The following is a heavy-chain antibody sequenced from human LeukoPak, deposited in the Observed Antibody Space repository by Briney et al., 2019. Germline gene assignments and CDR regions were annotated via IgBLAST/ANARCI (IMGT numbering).Heavy chain of an antibody. J-gene: IGHJ3*02. V-gene: IGHV1-2*02. Sequence: ASVKVSCKASGYTLTGYYLHWVRQAPGQGLECMGWVNHDSGGAHSAQNFQGRVTMTRDTSVNTAYMELTRLTSDDTAVYYCASERSGTGAFDIWGQGTLVTVSS. D-gene: IGHD1-1*01. CDR3: ASERSGTGAFDI. CDR2: VNHDSGGA. CDR1: GYTLTGYY.